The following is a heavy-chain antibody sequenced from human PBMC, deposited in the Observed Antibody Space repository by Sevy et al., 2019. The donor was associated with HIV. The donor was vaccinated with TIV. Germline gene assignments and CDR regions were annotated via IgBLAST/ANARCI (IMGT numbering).Heavy chain of an antibody. CDR1: GFTFSSYG. V-gene: IGHV3-30*18. CDR3: ANDPYSSGWSYYFDY. Sequence: GGSLRLSCAASGFTFSSYGMHWVRQAPGKGLEWVAVISYDGSNKYYADSVKGRFTISRDNSKNTLYLQMNSLRAEDKAVYYCANDPYSSGWSYYFDYWGQGTLVTVSS. D-gene: IGHD6-19*01. CDR2: ISYDGSNK. J-gene: IGHJ4*02.